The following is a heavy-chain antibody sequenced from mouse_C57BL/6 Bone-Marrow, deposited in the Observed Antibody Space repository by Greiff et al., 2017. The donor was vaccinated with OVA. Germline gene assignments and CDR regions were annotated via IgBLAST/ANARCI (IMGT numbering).Heavy chain of an antibody. CDR1: GYTFTSYG. CDR3: AAYPYWYFDV. CDR2: IYPRSGNT. Sequence: QVQLQQSGAELARPGASVKLSCKASGYTFTSYGISWVKQRTGQGLEWIGEIYPRSGNTYYNEKLKGKATLTADKSSRTAYLERRSLTSEDSAVYFCAAYPYWYFDVWGTGTTVTVSS. D-gene: IGHD2-10*01. J-gene: IGHJ1*03. V-gene: IGHV1-81*01.